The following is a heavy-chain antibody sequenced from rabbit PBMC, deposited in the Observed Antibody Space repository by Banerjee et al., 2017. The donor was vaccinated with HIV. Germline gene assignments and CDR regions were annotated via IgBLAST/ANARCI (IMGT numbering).Heavy chain of an antibody. CDR2: IYAGSSGST. CDR1: GFSFSSYYY. V-gene: IGHV1S40*01. Sequence: QSLEESGGDLVKPGASLTLTCTASGFSFSSYYYMCWVRQAPGKGLEWIACIYAGSSGSTYYASWAKGRFTISKTSSTTVTLQMTSLTAADTATYFCARDSDGWGHFGLWGPGTLVTVS. J-gene: IGHJ4*01. CDR3: ARDSDGWGHFGL. D-gene: IGHD4-1*01.